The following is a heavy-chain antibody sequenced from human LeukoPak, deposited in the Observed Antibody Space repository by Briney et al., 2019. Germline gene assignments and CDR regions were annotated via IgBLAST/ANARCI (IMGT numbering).Heavy chain of an antibody. D-gene: IGHD5-12*01. J-gene: IGHJ4*02. Sequence: GGSLRLSCAASGFTFSSYAMTWVRQAPGEGLEWVSGISGSGGTTYYADSVKGRFTISRDNSENTLYLQMNNLRAEDTALYYCAKDRSGYDYYGQYYFDYWGQGIPVTVSS. V-gene: IGHV3-23*01. CDR1: GFTFSSYA. CDR3: AKDRSGYDYYGQYYFDY. CDR2: ISGSGGTT.